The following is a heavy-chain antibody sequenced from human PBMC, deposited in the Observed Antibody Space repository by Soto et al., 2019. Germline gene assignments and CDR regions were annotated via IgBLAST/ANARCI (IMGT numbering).Heavy chain of an antibody. CDR2: ISYDGSNK. J-gene: IGHJ6*02. V-gene: IGHV3-30*18. CDR3: ANGMSYDSSGYLNYSSHSDIDV. CDR1: GFTFSSYG. Sequence: GGSLRLSCAASGFTFSSYGMHWVRQAPGKGLEWVAVISYDGSNKYYADSVKGRFTISRDNSKNTLYLQMNSLRAEDTAVYYCANGMSYDSSGYLNYSSHSDIDVCCQGTALTVSS. D-gene: IGHD3-22*01.